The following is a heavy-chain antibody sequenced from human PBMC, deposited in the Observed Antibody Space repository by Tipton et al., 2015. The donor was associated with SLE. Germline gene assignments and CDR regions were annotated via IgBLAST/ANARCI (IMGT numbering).Heavy chain of an antibody. J-gene: IGHJ4*02. Sequence: TLSLTCTVSGGSISSSSYYWGWIRQPPGKGLEWIGCIFNSGSTHYNPSLKSRGLIDIDTSKNQFSLRLTSVTAADTAVYFCAREPEYWGQGIQVTVSS. CDR3: AREPEY. CDR1: GGSISSSSYY. V-gene: IGHV4-31*03. CDR2: IFNSGST.